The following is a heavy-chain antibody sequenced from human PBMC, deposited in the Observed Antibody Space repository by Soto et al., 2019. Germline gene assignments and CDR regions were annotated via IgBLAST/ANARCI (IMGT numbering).Heavy chain of an antibody. J-gene: IGHJ6*03. CDR1: GDSVSSSSAA. Sequence: PSQTLSLTCVISGDSVSSSSAAWDWIRLSPSRGLGWLARTYYRSRWYNDYAVSVRSRITVNPDTSKNQFSLQLTSVTPEDTAVYYCAGTTSHQWYYMDVWGKGTTVTVSS. D-gene: IGHD1-7*01. CDR3: AGTTSHQWYYMDV. CDR2: TYYRSRWYN. V-gene: IGHV6-1*01.